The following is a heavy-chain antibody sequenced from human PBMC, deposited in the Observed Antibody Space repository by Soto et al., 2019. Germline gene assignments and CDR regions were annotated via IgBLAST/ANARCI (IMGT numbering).Heavy chain of an antibody. CDR3: ARAFYGVDL. CDR1: GGSITSGGYS. Sequence: SETLSLTWTVSGGSITSGGYSWSWIRQSPGQGLEWIGYIYQGGSAYYNPSLKTRVTILVEXANNQFSLNLTSVTAADTAVYYCARAFYGVDLWGQGTTVTVSS. CDR2: IYQGGSA. J-gene: IGHJ6*02. V-gene: IGHV4-30-2*06.